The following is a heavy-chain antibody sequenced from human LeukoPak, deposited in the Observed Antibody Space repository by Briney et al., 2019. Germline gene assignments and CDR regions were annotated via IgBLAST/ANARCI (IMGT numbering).Heavy chain of an antibody. Sequence: GESLKISCQGSGQSFTNYWISWVRQMPGKGLEWMGRIDPSDSYTNYSPSSQGHVTISADKSISTAYLQWSSLRASDTAIYYCARLKRDGYNFDYWGQGTLVTVSS. J-gene: IGHJ4*02. D-gene: IGHD5-24*01. CDR2: IDPSDSYT. CDR1: GQSFTNYW. CDR3: ARLKRDGYNFDY. V-gene: IGHV5-10-1*01.